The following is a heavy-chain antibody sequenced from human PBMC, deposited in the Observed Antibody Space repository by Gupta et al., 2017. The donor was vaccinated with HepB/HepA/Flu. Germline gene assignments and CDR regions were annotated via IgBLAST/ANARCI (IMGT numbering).Heavy chain of an antibody. D-gene: IGHD2-2*01. CDR2: ISYDGSNK. CDR3: AREGYCSSTSCRYFDY. CDR1: GFTFSSYA. J-gene: IGHJ4*02. V-gene: IGHV3-30-3*01. Sequence: QVQLVESGGGVVQPGRSLRLSCAASGFTFSSYAMHWVRQAPGKGLEWVAVISYDGSNKYYADSVKGRFTISRDNSKNTLYLQMNSLRAEDTAVYYCAREGYCSSTSCRYFDYWGQGTRVTVSS.